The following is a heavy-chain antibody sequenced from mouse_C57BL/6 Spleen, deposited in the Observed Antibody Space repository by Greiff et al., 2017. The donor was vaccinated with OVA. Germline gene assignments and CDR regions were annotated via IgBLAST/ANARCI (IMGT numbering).Heavy chain of an antibody. J-gene: IGHJ2*01. CDR1: GYTFTSYW. D-gene: IGHD2-2*01. Sequence: VQLQQPGAELVRPGSSVKLSCKASGYTFTSYWMHWVKQRPIQGLEWIGNIDPSDSETHYNQKFKDKATLTVDKSSSTAYMQLSSLTSEDSAVYYCARSGALYGNDHFDYWGQGTTLTVSS. CDR2: IDPSDSET. V-gene: IGHV1-52*01. CDR3: ARSGALYGNDHFDY.